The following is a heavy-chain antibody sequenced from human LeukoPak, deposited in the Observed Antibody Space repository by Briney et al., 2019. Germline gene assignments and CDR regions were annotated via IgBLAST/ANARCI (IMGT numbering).Heavy chain of an antibody. CDR3: TTWGGSFSRY. CDR2: IRNKSDGGTA. V-gene: IGHV3-15*01. Sequence: GGYLRFSCSGSGFTITNVWMAWDGQAPGLGLIFVGRIRNKSDGGTAASAHPLKARFTISRDHSTNTLYLQMNSLETEETAVYYCTTWGGSFSRYWGQGTLVTVSS. CDR1: GFTITNVW. D-gene: IGHD1-26*01. J-gene: IGHJ4*02.